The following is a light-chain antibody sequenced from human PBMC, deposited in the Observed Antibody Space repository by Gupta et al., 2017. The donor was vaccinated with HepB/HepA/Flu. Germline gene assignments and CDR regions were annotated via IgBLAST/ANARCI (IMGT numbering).Light chain of an antibody. CDR1: SVGNYDR. Sequence: QSALTQSASVSGSPGQSITISCTGASVGNYDRVSWYQHHPGKAPKLVIYEVTKRPSGVSNRFSGSKSGYTASLTISGLQADDEADYYCCSYGGSNAFWVLGGGTKLTVL. CDR2: EVT. V-gene: IGLV2-23*02. CDR3: CSYGGSNAFWV. J-gene: IGLJ3*02.